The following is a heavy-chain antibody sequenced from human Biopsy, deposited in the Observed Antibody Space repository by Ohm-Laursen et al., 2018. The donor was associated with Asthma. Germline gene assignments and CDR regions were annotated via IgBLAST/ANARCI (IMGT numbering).Heavy chain of an antibody. CDR3: ARDLSGYCTSSACYGFDS. V-gene: IGHV4-31*02. Sequence: SETLSLTWTVSGGSINIGDYYWSWIRQHPVKGLEWIGYIYYSGSTYYNPSLKSRVTISVDTSKNQFSLNLSSVTAADTAVYYCARDLSGYCTSSACYGFDSWGQGTLVTVSS. J-gene: IGHJ5*01. D-gene: IGHD2-8*01. CDR1: GGSINIGDYY. CDR2: IYYSGST.